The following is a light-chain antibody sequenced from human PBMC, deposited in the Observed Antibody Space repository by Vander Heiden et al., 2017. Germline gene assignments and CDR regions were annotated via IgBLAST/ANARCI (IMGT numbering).Light chain of an antibody. V-gene: IGLV1-44*01. CDR1: NSNTGGNT. Sequence: QSVLTQPPSASRTPGQRVTLSCSGSNSNTGGNTVTGYQPVPGTAPKLLIYSNNQRPSGVPDRFSGSKSGTSASLAISGLQSEDEADYYCAAWDDSLNGLVFGGGTKLTVL. CDR2: SNN. J-gene: IGLJ3*02. CDR3: AAWDDSLNGLV.